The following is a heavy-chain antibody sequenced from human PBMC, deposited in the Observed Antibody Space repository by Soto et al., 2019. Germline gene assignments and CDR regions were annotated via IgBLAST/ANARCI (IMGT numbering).Heavy chain of an antibody. J-gene: IGHJ4*02. V-gene: IGHV1-18*01. CDR2: ISAYDGLT. CDR3: ARVRYHDTSGYSDVDY. D-gene: IGHD3-22*01. CDR1: GYIFTNYG. Sequence: QVQLVQSAAEVKKPGASVKVSCKTSGYIFTNYGISWVRQAPGQGLEWMGWISAYDGLTNHSQKFQGRVTMTTDTSTSTAYMELRSLSSDDAAVYYCARVRYHDTSGYSDVDYWGQGTLVTVSS.